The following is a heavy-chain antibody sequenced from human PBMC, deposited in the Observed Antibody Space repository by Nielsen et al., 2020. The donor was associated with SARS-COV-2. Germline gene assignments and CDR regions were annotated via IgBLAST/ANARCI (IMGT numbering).Heavy chain of an antibody. Sequence: ASVKVSCKASGGTFSSYAISWVRQAPGQGLEWMGIINPSGGSTSYAQKFQGRVTMTRDTSTSTAYMELSSLRSEDTATYFCARNLAAGSVYWGQGTLVTVSS. CDR1: GGTFSSYA. J-gene: IGHJ4*02. CDR2: INPSGGST. CDR3: ARNLAAGSVY. D-gene: IGHD6-13*01. V-gene: IGHV1-46*01.